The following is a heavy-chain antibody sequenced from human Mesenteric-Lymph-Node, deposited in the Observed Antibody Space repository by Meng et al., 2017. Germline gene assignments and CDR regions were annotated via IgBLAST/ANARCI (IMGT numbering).Heavy chain of an antibody. J-gene: IGHJ4*02. V-gene: IGHV3-23*01. CDR2: ISGSGGST. CDR3: AKEGYSTGWVDY. Sequence: GESLKISCAASGFTFSSYDMSWVRQAPGKRLEWVSTISGSGGSTYYGDAVKGRLTISRDNSKNTVDLQMDSLRVDDSAVYYWAKEGYSTGWVDYWGQGTLVTVSS. CDR1: GFTFSSYD. D-gene: IGHD6-19*01.